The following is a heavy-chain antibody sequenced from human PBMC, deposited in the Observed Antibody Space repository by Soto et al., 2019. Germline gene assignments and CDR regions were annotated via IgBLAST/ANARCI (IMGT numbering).Heavy chain of an antibody. V-gene: IGHV5-51*01. Sequence: GASLKISCQGSGYSFTRFWIGWVRQMPGKGLEWMGIIYPRDSDTRYSPSFQGQVTISADKSISTAYLQWSSLKASDTAMYYCARVRESTAAFDYWGQGTLVTVSS. CDR2: IYPRDSDT. J-gene: IGHJ4*02. D-gene: IGHD2-8*02. CDR3: ARVRESTAAFDY. CDR1: GYSFTRFW.